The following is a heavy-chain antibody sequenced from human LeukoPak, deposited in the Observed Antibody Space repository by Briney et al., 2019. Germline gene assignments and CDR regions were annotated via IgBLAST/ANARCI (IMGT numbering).Heavy chain of an antibody. CDR1: GFSISGYW. D-gene: IGHD3-16*01. J-gene: IGHJ4*01. CDR3: IREVQVRASVSLGL. V-gene: IGHV3-74*01. Sequence: GGSLRLSCAASGFSISGYWMHWVRQAAGEGLVWVSRMNSGGTTINYADSVKGRFTISRDNVDNTLHLQMNSLRVEDTAVYYCIREVQVRASVSLGLWGQGTLVTVSS. CDR2: MNSGGTTI.